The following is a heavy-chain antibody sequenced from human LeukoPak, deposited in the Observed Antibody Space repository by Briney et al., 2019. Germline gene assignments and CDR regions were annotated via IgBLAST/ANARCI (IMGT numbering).Heavy chain of an antibody. CDR3: ARGMTASAFDY. Sequence: GGSLRLSCAASGFTFSDYYMSWIRQAPGKGLECVSYISSSGSTIYYADSVKGRFTVSRDNAKNSSYLQINSLRADDTALYYCARGMTASAFDYWGQGTPVTVSS. V-gene: IGHV3-11*04. CDR2: ISSSGSTI. CDR1: GFTFSDYY. J-gene: IGHJ4*02. D-gene: IGHD5-18*01.